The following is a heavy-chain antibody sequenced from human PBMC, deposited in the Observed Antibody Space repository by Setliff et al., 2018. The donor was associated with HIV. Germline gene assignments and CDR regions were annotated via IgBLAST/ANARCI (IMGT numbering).Heavy chain of an antibody. V-gene: IGHV4-38-2*02. CDR2: IDASANT. CDR3: ARSIVPVASGYYYFEY. Sequence: PSETLSLTCTVSGSSISSNYYWAWIRQAPGKGLEWIGCIDASANTYYIPSLKSRATISVDTSKNQFSLRLSSVAAGDTAVYYCARSIVPVASGYYYFEYWGQGTLVTVSS. CDR1: GSSISSNYY. J-gene: IGHJ4*02. D-gene: IGHD3-3*01.